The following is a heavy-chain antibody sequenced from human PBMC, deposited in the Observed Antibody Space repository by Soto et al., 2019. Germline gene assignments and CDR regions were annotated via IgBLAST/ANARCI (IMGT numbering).Heavy chain of an antibody. CDR2: INPNSGGT. CDR1: GYTFTCDY. Sequence: ASVKVSCTPSGYTFTCDYRHCVRQDPGPGLEWMGWINPNSGGTNYAQKVQGRVTMTRDTSISTAYMELSRLRSDDTAVYYCARDRPGGLVISHWFDPWGQGTLVTVSS. CDR3: ARDRPGGLVISHWFDP. D-gene: IGHD3-9*01. J-gene: IGHJ5*02. V-gene: IGHV1-2*02.